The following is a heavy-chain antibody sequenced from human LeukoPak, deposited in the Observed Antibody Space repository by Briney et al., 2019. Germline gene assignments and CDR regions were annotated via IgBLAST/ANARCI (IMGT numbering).Heavy chain of an antibody. CDR3: ARDRRHRDDFWSGYYPDY. Sequence: GGSLRLSCAASGFTFSSYSMNWVRQAPGKGLERVSSISSSSSYIYYADSVKGRFTISRDNAKNSLYLQMNSLRAEDTAVYYCARDRRHRDDFWSGYYPDYWGQGTLVTVSS. V-gene: IGHV3-21*01. CDR1: GFTFSSYS. D-gene: IGHD3-3*01. CDR2: ISSSSSYI. J-gene: IGHJ4*02.